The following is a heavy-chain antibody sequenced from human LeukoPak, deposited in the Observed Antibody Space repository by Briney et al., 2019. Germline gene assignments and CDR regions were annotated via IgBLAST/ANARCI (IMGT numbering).Heavy chain of an antibody. D-gene: IGHD4/OR15-4a*01. CDR2: IWIDGTT. Sequence: GGSLRLSCVVSGFTVSTSYMAWVRQAPGKGLECVSLIWIDGTTHYADSVKGRFTISGDNSKNTLYLQMNSRRPEDTAVYYCATKYGESWGQGTLVTVSS. CDR3: ATKYGES. V-gene: IGHV3-66*02. J-gene: IGHJ5*02. CDR1: GFTVSTSY.